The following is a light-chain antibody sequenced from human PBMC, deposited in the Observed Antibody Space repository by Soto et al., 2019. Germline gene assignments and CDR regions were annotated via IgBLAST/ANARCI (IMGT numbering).Light chain of an antibody. CDR2: GAS. V-gene: IGKV3-20*01. CDR3: EQYGRSPPT. Sequence: EIVLTQSPGTLSLSPGERATLSCRASQSVSSSYLAWYQQKPGQAPRLLIYGASSRAAGIPDRFSGSGSGSDFTLTISRLEPEYFAVYYCEQYGRSPPTFGQGTKVEIK. J-gene: IGKJ1*01. CDR1: QSVSSSY.